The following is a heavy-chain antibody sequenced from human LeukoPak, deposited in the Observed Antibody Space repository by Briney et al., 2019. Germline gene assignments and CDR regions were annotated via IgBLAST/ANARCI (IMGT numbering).Heavy chain of an antibody. D-gene: IGHD4-17*01. CDR2: ISYDGSNK. CDR1: GFTFSSYG. J-gene: IGHJ4*02. CDR3: ARERPTTALDY. Sequence: GGSLRLSCAASGFTFSSYGMHWVRQAPGKGLEWVAVISYDGSNKYYADSVKGRFTISRDNSKNTLYLQMNSLRAEDTAVYYCARERPTTALDYWGQGTLVTVSS. V-gene: IGHV3-30*19.